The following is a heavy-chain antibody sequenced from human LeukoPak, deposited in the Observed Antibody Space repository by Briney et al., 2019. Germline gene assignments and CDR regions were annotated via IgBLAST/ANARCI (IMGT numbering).Heavy chain of an antibody. CDR1: GFTFSSHG. Sequence: GGSLRLSCAASGFTFSSHGMSWVRQAPGKGLEWVSAIRNSAGSTNYADSVKGRFTISRDNSRNTLYLQMNSLRAEGTAVYYCAKAGRGDGDYWYFDLWGRGTQVTVAA. CDR3: AKAGRGDGDYWYFDL. J-gene: IGHJ2*01. V-gene: IGHV3-23*01. CDR2: IRNSAGST. D-gene: IGHD3-10*01.